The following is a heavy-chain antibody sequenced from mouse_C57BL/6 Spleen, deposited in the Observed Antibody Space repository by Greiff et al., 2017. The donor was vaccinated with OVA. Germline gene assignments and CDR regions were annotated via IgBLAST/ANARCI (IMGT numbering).Heavy chain of an antibody. J-gene: IGHJ4*01. V-gene: IGHV1-82*01. CDR2: IYPGDGDT. D-gene: IGHD4-1*01. CDR1: GYAFSSSW. CDR3: ARESPLGVAMDY. Sequence: VQLVESGPELVKPGASVKISCKASGYAFSSSWMNWVKQRPGKGLEWIGRIYPGDGDTNYNGKFKGKATLTADKSSSTAYMQLSSLTSEDSAVYFCARESPLGVAMDYWGQGTSVTVSS.